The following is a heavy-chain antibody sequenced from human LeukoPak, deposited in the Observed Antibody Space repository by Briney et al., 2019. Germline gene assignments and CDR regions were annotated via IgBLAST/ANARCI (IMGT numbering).Heavy chain of an antibody. CDR3: ARADYGGNSPYYYGMDV. Sequence: LGRSLRLSCAASGFTFSSYGMHWVRQAPGKGLEWVAVIWDDGSNKYYADSVKGRFTISRDNSKNTLYLQMNSLRAEDTAVYYCARADYGGNSPYYYGMDVWGQGTTVTVSS. CDR2: IWDDGSNK. D-gene: IGHD4-23*01. CDR1: GFTFSSYG. V-gene: IGHV3-33*01. J-gene: IGHJ6*02.